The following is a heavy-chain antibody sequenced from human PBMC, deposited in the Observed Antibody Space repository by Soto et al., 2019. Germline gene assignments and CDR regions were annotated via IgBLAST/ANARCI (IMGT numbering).Heavy chain of an antibody. D-gene: IGHD2-21*02. CDR1: GFTFSNFG. V-gene: IGHV3-21*01. J-gene: IGHJ4*02. Sequence: PGGSLRLSCVASGFTFSNFGLNWVRQAPGKGLEWVSSISSSDKYIYYADAVKGRFTISRDNAKNSLSLHMNSLRADDTAVYYCERVFCRGDCYSPLDYWGQGTLVTVSS. CDR2: ISSSDKYI. CDR3: ERVFCRGDCYSPLDY.